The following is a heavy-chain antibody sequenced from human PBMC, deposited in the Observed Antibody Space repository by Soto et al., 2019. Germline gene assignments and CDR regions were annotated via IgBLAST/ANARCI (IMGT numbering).Heavy chain of an antibody. Sequence: SVKVSCKASGGTFSSYAISWVRQAPGQGLEWMGGIIPIFGTANYAQKFQGRVTITADESTSTAYMELSSLRSEDTAVYYCARIRGDYYDTSGYPRGAFDIWGQGTMVTVSS. CDR3: ARIRGDYYDTSGYPRGAFDI. D-gene: IGHD3-22*01. J-gene: IGHJ3*02. CDR2: IIPIFGTA. CDR1: GGTFSSYA. V-gene: IGHV1-69*13.